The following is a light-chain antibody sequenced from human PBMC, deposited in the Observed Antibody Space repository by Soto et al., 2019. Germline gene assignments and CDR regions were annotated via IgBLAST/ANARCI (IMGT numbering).Light chain of an antibody. CDR3: QQFDDSVT. Sequence: ESVLTKSPGTLALSPGERATLSCGASQSVSSSHLAWYQKKPGQAPRLLIYDASNRATGIPARFSGSGSGTDFTLTISRLEPEDSAVYYCQQFDDSVTFGQGTRLEVK. J-gene: IGKJ5*01. CDR2: DAS. V-gene: IGKV3-20*01. CDR1: QSVSSSH.